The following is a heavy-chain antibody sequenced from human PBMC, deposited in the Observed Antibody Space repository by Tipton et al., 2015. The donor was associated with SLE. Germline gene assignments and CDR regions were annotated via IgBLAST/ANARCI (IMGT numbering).Heavy chain of an antibody. Sequence: TLSLTCIVSGDSNSSSSYYWGWIRQPPGKGLEWVGTVYYTGNTFYNPSLKSRVTISVDTSKNQFSLKLSSVTAADTAVYYCAEGGAKGVLDYWGQGTLVTVSS. V-gene: IGHV4-39*07. CDR2: VYYTGNT. D-gene: IGHD2-8*01. CDR3: AEGGAKGVLDY. CDR1: GDSNSSSSYY. J-gene: IGHJ4*02.